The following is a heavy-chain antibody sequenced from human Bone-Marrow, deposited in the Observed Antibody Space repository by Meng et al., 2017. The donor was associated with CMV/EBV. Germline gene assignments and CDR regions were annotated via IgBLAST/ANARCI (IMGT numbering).Heavy chain of an antibody. D-gene: IGHD7-27*01. J-gene: IGHJ3*01. V-gene: IGHV4-4*09. CDR2: IYSSGFT. Sequence: GSLRLSCIVSGGSINTYYWSWIRQPPGKGLEWIGYIYSSGFTNYNPSLMSRLTISVDMSRNQFSLHLTSVTAADTAVYYCARILSGDSLAFDLWGPGTMVTVSS. CDR1: GGSINTYY. CDR3: ARILSGDSLAFDL.